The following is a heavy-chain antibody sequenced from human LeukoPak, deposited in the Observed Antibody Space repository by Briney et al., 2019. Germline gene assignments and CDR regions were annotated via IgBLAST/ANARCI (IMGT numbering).Heavy chain of an antibody. CDR2: ISSGSSSI. J-gene: IGHJ4*02. V-gene: IGHV3-48*04. CDR3: AGYCPGRCYYSEPY. D-gene: IGHD2-8*02. Sequence: QPGGSLRLSCAASGFNYSSYTMNWVRQAPGMGLEWISYISSGSSSIYYADSVTGRFTISRDDAKNLLYLQMNSLRADDTATYYCAGYCPGRCYYSEPYWGQGTLVTVSS. CDR1: GFNYSSYT.